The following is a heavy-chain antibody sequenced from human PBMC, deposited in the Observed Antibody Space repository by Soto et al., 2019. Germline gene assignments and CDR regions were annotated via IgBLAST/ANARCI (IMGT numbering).Heavy chain of an antibody. J-gene: IGHJ5*02. CDR3: VRVAGPPSYYYGSGRTIGWFDP. V-gene: IGHV4-34*01. D-gene: IGHD3-10*01. CDR2: INHSGST. CDR1: GGSFSGYY. Sequence: SETLSLTCAVYGGSFSGYYWSWIRQPPGKGLEWIGEINHSGSTNYNPSLKSRVTISVDTSKNQFSLKLSSVTAADTAVYYCVRVAGPPSYYYGSGRTIGWFDPWGQGTLVTISS.